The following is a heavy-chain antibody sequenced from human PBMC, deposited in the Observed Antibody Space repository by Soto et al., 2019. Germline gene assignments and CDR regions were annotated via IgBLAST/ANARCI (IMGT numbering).Heavy chain of an antibody. CDR2: ISYDGSNK. D-gene: IGHD6-6*01. CDR3: AKARIAARLEFDY. Sequence: GGSLRLSCAASGFTFSSYGMHWVRQAPGKGLEWVAVISYDGSNKYYADSVKGRFTISRDNSKNTLYLQMNSLRAEDTAVYYCAKARIAARLEFDYWGQGTLVTVSS. CDR1: GFTFSSYG. V-gene: IGHV3-30*18. J-gene: IGHJ4*02.